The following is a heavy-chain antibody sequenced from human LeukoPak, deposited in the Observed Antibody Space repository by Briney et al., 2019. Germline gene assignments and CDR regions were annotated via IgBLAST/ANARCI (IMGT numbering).Heavy chain of an antibody. CDR1: GFTVSSNY. J-gene: IGHJ5*02. V-gene: IGHV3-53*01. Sequence: PGGSLRLSCAASGFTVSSNYMSWVRQAPGKGLEWVSVIYSGGSTYYADSVKGRFTISRDNSKNTLYLQMNSLRAEDTAVYYCAKVLPREPRFGELSSPWGQGTLVTVSS. CDR3: AKVLPREPRFGELSSP. CDR2: IYSGGST. D-gene: IGHD3-10*01.